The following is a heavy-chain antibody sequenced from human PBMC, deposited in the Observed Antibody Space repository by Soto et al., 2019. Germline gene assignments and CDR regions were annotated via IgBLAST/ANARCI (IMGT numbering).Heavy chain of an antibody. D-gene: IGHD5-12*01. V-gene: IGHV4-31*03. J-gene: IGHJ4*02. CDR2: IYYSGST. CDR1: GGSISSGGYY. Sequence: QVQLQESGPGLVKPSQTLSLTCTVSGGSISSGGYYWSWIRQHPGKGLEWIGYIYYSGSTYYNPSLKSRVTISVDTSKNQFSLKLSSVPAADTAVYYCARRGYSGHLTFDYWGQGTLVTVSS. CDR3: ARRGYSGHLTFDY.